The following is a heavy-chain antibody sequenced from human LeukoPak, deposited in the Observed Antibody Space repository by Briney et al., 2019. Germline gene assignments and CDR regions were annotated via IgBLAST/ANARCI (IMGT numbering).Heavy chain of an antibody. CDR1: GFTFCGYT. CDR2: ITSGGTT. D-gene: IGHD3-16*01. V-gene: IGHV3-53*01. J-gene: IGHJ4*02. CDR3: ARGDDYVFTY. Sequence: GGSLRLSCVASGFTFCGYTINWVRQAPGKGLEWVSLITSGGTTFYADSVKSRFTISRDSFKNTLYLQMNSLRAEDTAMYYCARGDDYVFTYWGQGTLVTVSS.